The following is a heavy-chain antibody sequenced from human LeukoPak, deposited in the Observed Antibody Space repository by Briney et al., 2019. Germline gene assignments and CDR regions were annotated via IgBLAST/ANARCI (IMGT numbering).Heavy chain of an antibody. V-gene: IGHV1-8*01. D-gene: IGHD4-17*01. Sequence: GASVKVSCTASGYTFTSYDINWVRQATGEGLEWMGWINTNSGNTGSAQTFKGRVTMTRNTSISTAYMELSSLRSEDTAVYYCARVYGDVDYWGQGTLVTVSS. CDR1: GYTFTSYD. CDR3: ARVYGDVDY. CDR2: INTNSGNT. J-gene: IGHJ4*02.